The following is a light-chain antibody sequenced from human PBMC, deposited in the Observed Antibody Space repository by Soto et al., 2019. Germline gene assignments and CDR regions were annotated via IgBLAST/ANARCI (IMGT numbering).Light chain of an antibody. CDR2: AAS. J-gene: IGKJ4*01. Sequence: DIQMTQSPSSLSASVGDTVTITCRASQDIKNYVAWFQQKPGKSPKSLIFAASSLQSGVPSKFIGTGAGTDVTLTISSLQAEYVATYFCQQYHSYPLTFGGGTNVDIK. CDR3: QQYHSYPLT. V-gene: IGKV1-16*02. CDR1: QDIKNY.